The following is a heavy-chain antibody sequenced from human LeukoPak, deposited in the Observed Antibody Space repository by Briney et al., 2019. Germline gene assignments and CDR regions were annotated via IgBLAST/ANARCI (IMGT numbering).Heavy chain of an antibody. Sequence: SVKASCKASGGTFSSYAISWVRQAPGQGLEWMGGIIPIFGTANYAQKFQGRVTITADESTSTAYMELSSLRSEDTAVYYCASSWPARAQIPAGIVYNWFDPWGQGTLVTVSS. CDR3: ASSWPARAQIPAGIVYNWFDP. CDR2: IIPIFGTA. J-gene: IGHJ5*02. D-gene: IGHD2-2*02. V-gene: IGHV1-69*13. CDR1: GGTFSSYA.